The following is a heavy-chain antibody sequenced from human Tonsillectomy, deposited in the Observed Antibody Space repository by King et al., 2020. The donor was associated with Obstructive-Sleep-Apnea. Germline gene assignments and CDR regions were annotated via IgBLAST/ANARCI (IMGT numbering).Heavy chain of an antibody. J-gene: IGHJ6*02. V-gene: IGHV3-23*04. CDR3: AKESGDFGVVINYYYYYAMDV. CDR1: GPTFSSYA. Sequence: VQLVESGGGLVQPGGSLRLSCAASGPTFSSYAMSWVRQAPGKGLEWVSGISGSGGSTNYADSVKGRFTISRDNSKNTLCLQMNSLRAEDPAVYYCAKESGDFGVVINYYYYYAMDVWGQGTTVIVSS. CDR2: ISGSGGST. D-gene: IGHD3-3*01.